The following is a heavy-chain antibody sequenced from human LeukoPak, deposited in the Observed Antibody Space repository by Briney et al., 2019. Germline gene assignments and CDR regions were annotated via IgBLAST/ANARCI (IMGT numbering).Heavy chain of an antibody. V-gene: IGHV3-23*01. J-gene: IGHJ4*02. Sequence: RGSLRLSCAASGFTFSSYAMSWVRQAPGKGLEWVSAISGSGGSTYYADSVKGRFTISRDNSKNTLYLQMNSLRAEDTAVYYCAKDSEYSSSFSDYWGQGTLVTVSS. CDR2: ISGSGGST. CDR1: GFTFSSYA. CDR3: AKDSEYSSSFSDY. D-gene: IGHD6-6*01.